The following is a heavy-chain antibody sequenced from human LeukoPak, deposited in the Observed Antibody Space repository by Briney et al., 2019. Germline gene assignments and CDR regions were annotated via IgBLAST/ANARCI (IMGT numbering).Heavy chain of an antibody. J-gene: IGHJ4*02. V-gene: IGHV4-59*08. Sequence: SETLSLTCTVSGGSISSYYWSWIRQPPGKGLEWIGYIYYSGSTNYNPSLKSRVTISVDTSKNQFSLKLSSVTAADTAVYYCARSTSGGYYYALDYWGQGTLVTVSS. CDR3: ARSTSGGYYYALDY. D-gene: IGHD3-22*01. CDR2: IYYSGST. CDR1: GGSISSYY.